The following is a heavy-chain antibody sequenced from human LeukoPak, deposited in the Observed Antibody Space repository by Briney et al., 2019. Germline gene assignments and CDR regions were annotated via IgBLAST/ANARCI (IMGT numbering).Heavy chain of an antibody. CDR2: IYMSGST. CDR3: AREAGSSWSRGLDI. D-gene: IGHD6-13*01. CDR1: GGSISSYY. Sequence: SETLSLTCTVSGGSISSYYWSWIRQPAGKGLEWIGRIYMSGSTNYNSSLKSRVNMSVDTSKNQFSLNLSSVTAVDTAVYYCAREAGSSWSRGLDIWGQGTVVTVSS. V-gene: IGHV4-4*07. J-gene: IGHJ3*02.